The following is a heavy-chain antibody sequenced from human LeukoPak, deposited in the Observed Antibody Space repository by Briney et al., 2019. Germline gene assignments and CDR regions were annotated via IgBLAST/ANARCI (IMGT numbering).Heavy chain of an antibody. D-gene: IGHD5-18*01. V-gene: IGHV3-21*01. CDR2: ISSSSSFI. CDR1: GFTFSIYS. CDR3: AKDWGYTTMVSYYFDY. Sequence: GGSLRLSCAASGFTFSIYSMNWVRQAPGKGLEWVSSISSSSSFIYYADSVEGRFTISRDNSKNTLYLQMNSLRVEDTAVYYCAKDWGYTTMVSYYFDYWGQGALVTVSS. J-gene: IGHJ4*02.